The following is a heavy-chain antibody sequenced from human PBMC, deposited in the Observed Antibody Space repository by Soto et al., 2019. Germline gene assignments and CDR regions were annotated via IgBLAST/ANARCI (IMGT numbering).Heavy chain of an antibody. J-gene: IGHJ5*01. D-gene: IGHD4-17*01. CDR1: GFTFSSYA. Sequence: EVPLLESGGGLVQPGGSLRLSCAASGFTFSSYAMSRVRQAPGKGLVWVSAVSGSGGSTYFADSVKGRFTVARNNSKNPRHLQMNSLRAEDTAVYYCAKPSVPRPRKTVAFDFRGQGTLVTVSS. V-gene: IGHV3-23*01. CDR2: VSGSGGST. CDR3: AKPSVPRPRKTVAFDF.